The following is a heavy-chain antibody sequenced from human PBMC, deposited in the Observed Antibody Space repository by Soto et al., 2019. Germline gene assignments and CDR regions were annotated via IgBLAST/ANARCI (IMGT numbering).Heavy chain of an antibody. CDR2: IYYSGTT. D-gene: IGHD2-15*01. V-gene: IGHV4-59*01. J-gene: IGHJ4*02. Sequence: SETLSLTCTVSGGSISSYYWSWIRQPPGKGLEWIGYIYYSGTTNYNPSLKSRLTITKDTSKNQVVLTMTNMDPVDTATYYCAHRLCDSSCYWDVGYFDYWGLGTLVTVSS. CDR1: GGSISSYY. CDR3: AHRLCDSSCYWDVGYFDY.